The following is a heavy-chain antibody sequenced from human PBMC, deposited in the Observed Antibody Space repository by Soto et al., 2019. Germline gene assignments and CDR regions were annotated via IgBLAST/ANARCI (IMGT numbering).Heavy chain of an antibody. D-gene: IGHD2-8*01. J-gene: IGHJ4*02. CDR2: VYWTGST. CDR3: ARSRYTYGLLIDY. V-gene: IGHV4-39*01. CDR1: GDSITTNGYY. Sequence: ETLSLTCSVSGDSITTNGYYWGWIRQPPGKGLQWIGNVYWTGSTFSHPSLTSRVFISVNTSKNEFSLRLTSVTAADTAVYYCARSRYTYGLLIDYWGPGTLVTVSS.